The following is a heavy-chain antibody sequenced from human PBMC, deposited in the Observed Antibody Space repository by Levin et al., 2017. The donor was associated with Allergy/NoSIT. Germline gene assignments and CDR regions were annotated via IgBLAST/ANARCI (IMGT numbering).Heavy chain of an antibody. D-gene: IGHD3-10*01. Sequence: PGGSLRLSCAASGFTFSSYGMHWVRQAPGKGLEWVAVISYDGSNKYYADSVKGRFTISRDNSKNTLYLQMNSLRAEDTAVYYCAKAHRGSAYYGSGSYYYYGMDVWGQGTTVTVSS. CDR1: GFTFSSYG. V-gene: IGHV3-30*18. CDR3: AKAHRGSAYYGSGSYYYYGMDV. CDR2: ISYDGSNK. J-gene: IGHJ6*02.